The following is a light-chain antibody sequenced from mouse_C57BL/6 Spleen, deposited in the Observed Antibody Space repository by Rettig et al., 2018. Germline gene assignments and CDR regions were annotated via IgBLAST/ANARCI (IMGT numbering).Light chain of an antibody. J-gene: IGKJ4*01. CDR2: DTS. CDR1: SSVSY. V-gene: IGKV4-55*01. CDR3: QQWSSYPFT. Sequence: QIVLTQSPAIMSASPGEKVTMTCSASSSVSYMYWYQQKPGSSPRLLIYDTSNLPSGVPVRFSGSGSGTSYSLTISRMEAEDAATYYCQQWSSYPFTFGSGTKLEIK.